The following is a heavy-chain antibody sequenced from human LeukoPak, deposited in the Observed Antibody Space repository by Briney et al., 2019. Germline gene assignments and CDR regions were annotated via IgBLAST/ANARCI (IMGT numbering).Heavy chain of an antibody. D-gene: IGHD1-26*01. Sequence: GGSLRLSCAASGFIFSNYYLNWVRQAPGKGLEWVSCIHGSASYNYYADSVKGRFTISRDSAKNTLFLYMDSLRDEDTAVYYCARDLVGAADWGQGTLVTVSS. J-gene: IGHJ4*02. V-gene: IGHV3-21*01. CDR3: ARDLVGAAD. CDR2: IHGSASYN. CDR1: GFIFSNYY.